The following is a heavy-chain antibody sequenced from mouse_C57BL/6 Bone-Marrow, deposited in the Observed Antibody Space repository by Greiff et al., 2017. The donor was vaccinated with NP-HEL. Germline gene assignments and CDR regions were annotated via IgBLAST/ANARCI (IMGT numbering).Heavy chain of an antibody. V-gene: IGHV1-5*01. CDR2: IYPGNSDT. J-gene: IGHJ2*01. Sequence: EVQLQQSGPVLARPGASVKMSCKTSGYTFTSYWMHWVKQRPGQGLEWIGAIYPGNSDTSYNQKFQGKAKLTAVTSASTPYLELPSLTTEDSAVYYGTRRILMDGGYGGKGTTLTVSS. D-gene: IGHD1-1*01. CDR1: GYTFTSYW. CDR3: TRRILMDGGY.